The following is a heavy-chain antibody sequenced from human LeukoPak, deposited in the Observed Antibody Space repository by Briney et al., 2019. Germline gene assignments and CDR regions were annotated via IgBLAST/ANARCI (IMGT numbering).Heavy chain of an antibody. Sequence: ASVKVSCKASGYTFTGYYMHWVRQAPGQGLEWMGWINPNSGGTNYAQKYQGWVTMTRDTSISTAYMELSRLRSDDTAVCYCARETSYDSSENAFDIWGQGTMVTVSS. CDR1: GYTFTGYY. CDR3: ARETSYDSSENAFDI. CDR2: INPNSGGT. V-gene: IGHV1-2*04. D-gene: IGHD3-22*01. J-gene: IGHJ3*02.